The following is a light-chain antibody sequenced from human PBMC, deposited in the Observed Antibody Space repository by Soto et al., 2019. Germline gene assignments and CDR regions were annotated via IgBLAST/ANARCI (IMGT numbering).Light chain of an antibody. CDR2: AAS. CDR1: QAISSY. CDR3: QELNSYPRT. Sequence: IQLTQSPSSLSASVGDRVTITCRASQAISSYLARYQQKPGKAPNLLIYAASTLQSGVPSRFSGSGSGTDFTLTISSLQPEDFATYYCQELNSYPRTFGQGTRLEIK. J-gene: IGKJ5*01. V-gene: IGKV1-9*01.